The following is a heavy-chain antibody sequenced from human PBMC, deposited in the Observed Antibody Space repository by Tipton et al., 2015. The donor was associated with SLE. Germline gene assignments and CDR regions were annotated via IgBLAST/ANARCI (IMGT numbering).Heavy chain of an antibody. CDR3: ARGLLRTTFALRCFGGSCSNWYLDL. V-gene: IGHV4-59*01. J-gene: IGHJ2*01. CDR1: GGSITSDY. D-gene: IGHD2-15*01. CDR2: INYGEST. Sequence: TLSLTCTVSGGSITSDYWSWIWQSPGKGLEWIGYINYGESTKYSRSLKSRVTFSVDASNSRFSLDLTSVTAADTAVYFCARGLLRTTFALRCFGGSCSNWYLDLWGRGTLVTVSS.